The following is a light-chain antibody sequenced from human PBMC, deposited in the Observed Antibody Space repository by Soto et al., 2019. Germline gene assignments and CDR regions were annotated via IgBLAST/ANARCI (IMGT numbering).Light chain of an antibody. V-gene: IGLV2-14*01. CDR3: SSYTSSSTYV. J-gene: IGLJ1*01. CDR1: SSDVGGYNY. CDR2: DVS. Sequence: QSALTQPASVSGSPGQSITISCTGTSSDVGGYNYVSWYQQHPGKAPKLMIYDVSNRPSGVSNSFSGSKSGNTASLTISGLQAEDEADYYCSSYTSSSTYVFGTGTKLTV.